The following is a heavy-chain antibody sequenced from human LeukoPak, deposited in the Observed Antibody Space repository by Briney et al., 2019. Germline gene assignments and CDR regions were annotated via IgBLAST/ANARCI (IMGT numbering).Heavy chain of an antibody. CDR3: ATAPLGYDFWSGYFDY. D-gene: IGHD3-3*01. Sequence: GASVKVSCKVSGYTLTELSMHWVRQAPGKGLEWMGGFDPEDGGTIYAQKFQGRVTMTEDTSTDTAYMELSGLRSEDTAVYYCATAPLGYDFWSGYFDYWGQGTLVTVSS. CDR1: GYTLTELS. J-gene: IGHJ4*02. CDR2: FDPEDGGT. V-gene: IGHV1-24*01.